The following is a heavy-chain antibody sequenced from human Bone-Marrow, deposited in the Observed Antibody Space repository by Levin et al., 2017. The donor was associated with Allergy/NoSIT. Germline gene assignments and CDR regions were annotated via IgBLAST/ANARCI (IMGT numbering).Heavy chain of an antibody. V-gene: IGHV3-33*01. CDR1: GFTFSSYG. CDR2: IWYDGSNK. J-gene: IGHJ4*02. D-gene: IGHD3-16*02. CDR3: ARDLGNGEFSYYFDY. Sequence: PGGSLRLSCAASGFTFSSYGMHWVRQAPGKGLEWVAVIWYDGSNKYYADSVKGRFTISRDNSKNTLYLQMNSLRAEDTAVYYCARDLGNGEFSYYFDYWGQGTLVTVSS.